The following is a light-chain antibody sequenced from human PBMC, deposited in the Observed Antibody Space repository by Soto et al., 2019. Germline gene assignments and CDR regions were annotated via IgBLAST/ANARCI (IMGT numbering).Light chain of an antibody. CDR1: QSISSY. Sequence: DMKMSQSPSSRSAWAIDILTRTVRASQSISSYLHWYQQKPGKAPELLIYAASSLQSGVPSRFSGSGSGTDFTLTISSLQPEDFATYYCQQSYTTPQTFGQGTKVDIK. V-gene: IGKV1-39*01. CDR2: AAS. J-gene: IGKJ1*01. CDR3: QQSYTTPQT.